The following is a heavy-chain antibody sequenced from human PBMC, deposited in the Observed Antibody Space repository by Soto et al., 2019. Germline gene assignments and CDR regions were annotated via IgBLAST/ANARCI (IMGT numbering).Heavy chain of an antibody. D-gene: IGHD3-3*01. CDR2: IYYSGIT. Sequence: SETLSLTCTVAGASVSNISYFWVWLRQPPGKGLEWIGSIYYSGITYYSPSLKSRVTLSVDTSKNQFSLKLSSVTAADTAVYYCARYDFWSGYYTFDYWGQGTLVTVSS. J-gene: IGHJ4*02. CDR3: ARYDFWSGYYTFDY. V-gene: IGHV4-39*07. CDR1: GASVSNISYF.